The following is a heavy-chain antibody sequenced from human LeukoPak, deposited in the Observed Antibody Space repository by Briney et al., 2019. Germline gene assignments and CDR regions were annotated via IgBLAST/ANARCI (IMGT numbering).Heavy chain of an antibody. CDR1: GFTFSNAW. J-gene: IGHJ5*02. V-gene: IGHV3-15*01. Sequence: PGGSLRLSSAASGFTFSNAWMSWVRQAPGKGLEWVGRIKSKTDGGTTDYAAPVKGRFTISRDDSKNTLYLQMNSLKTEDTAVYYCTTGHYYYGSGSYYSVWFDPWGQGTLVTVSS. D-gene: IGHD3-10*01. CDR2: IKSKTDGGTT. CDR3: TTGHYYYGSGSYYSVWFDP.